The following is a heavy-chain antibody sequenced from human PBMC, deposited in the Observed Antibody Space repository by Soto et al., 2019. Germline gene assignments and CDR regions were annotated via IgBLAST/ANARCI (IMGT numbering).Heavy chain of an antibody. Sequence: EVQLLESGGGLVQPGGSLRLSCAASGFSLRDYSMSWVRQAPGKGLEWVSAVSNSGGSTYYADSVKGRFTITRDNSENTLYLQMSSLRAEDTAVYYCASSRWLQSHFENWGQGTLVTVSS. J-gene: IGHJ4*02. CDR2: VSNSGGST. CDR1: GFSLRDYS. V-gene: IGHV3-23*01. CDR3: ASSRWLQSHFEN. D-gene: IGHD2-2*01.